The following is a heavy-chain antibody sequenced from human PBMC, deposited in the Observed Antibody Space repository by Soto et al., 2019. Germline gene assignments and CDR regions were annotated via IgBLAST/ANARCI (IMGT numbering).Heavy chain of an antibody. J-gene: IGHJ4*02. V-gene: IGHV2-5*01. D-gene: IGHD4-4*01. Sequence: QITLKESGPTLVKPTQTLTLTCTFSGFSLTTDGVGVDWIRQPPGKALEWLGLIYWNDEKRYRPSLQSRLTITKDTSRNQVLLTMTNMDRVDTATYYCAHRTTVKSGLNWGQGTLVTVSS. CDR2: IYWNDEK. CDR1: GFSLTTDGVG. CDR3: AHRTTVKSGLN.